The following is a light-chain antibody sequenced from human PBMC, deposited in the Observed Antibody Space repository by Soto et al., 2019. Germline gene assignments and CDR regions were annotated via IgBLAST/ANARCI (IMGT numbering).Light chain of an antibody. Sequence: QSALTQPPSASGSPGQSVTISCTGTSSDVGGYNYASWYQQHPGKAPKLMIYEVSKRPSGVPDRFSGSKSGNTASLTVSGLQAEDEADYYCSSYAGSNNSYVFGTGTKVTVL. CDR1: SSDVGGYNY. CDR2: EVS. J-gene: IGLJ1*01. CDR3: SSYAGSNNSYV. V-gene: IGLV2-8*01.